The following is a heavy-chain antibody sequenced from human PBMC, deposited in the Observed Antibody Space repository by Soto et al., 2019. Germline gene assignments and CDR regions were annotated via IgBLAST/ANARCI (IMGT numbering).Heavy chain of an antibody. Sequence: QLQLQESGPGLVKPSETLSLTCTVSGGSISSSSYYWGWIRQPPGKGLEWIGSIYYSGSTYYNPSLKSRVTISVDTSKNQFSLKLSSVAAADTAVYYGASDSGSYSRDYWGQGPLVTVSS. CDR1: GGSISSSSYY. J-gene: IGHJ4*02. CDR2: IYYSGST. D-gene: IGHD1-26*01. V-gene: IGHV4-39*01. CDR3: ASDSGSYSRDY.